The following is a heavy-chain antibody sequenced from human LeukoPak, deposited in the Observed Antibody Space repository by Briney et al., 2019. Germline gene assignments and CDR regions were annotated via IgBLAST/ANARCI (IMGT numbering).Heavy chain of an antibody. CDR1: IDSFSNYH. Sequence: NPSETLSLTCAVYIDSFSNYHWNWIRQTPAKGMEWIGEVNESGGTNISPSLRSRVILSVDTSKNQFSLNLRSVTSADTAVYFCTRVSIHGDSDYWGQGTLVTVSS. CDR2: VNESGGT. J-gene: IGHJ4*02. V-gene: IGHV4-34*01. CDR3: TRVSIHGDSDY.